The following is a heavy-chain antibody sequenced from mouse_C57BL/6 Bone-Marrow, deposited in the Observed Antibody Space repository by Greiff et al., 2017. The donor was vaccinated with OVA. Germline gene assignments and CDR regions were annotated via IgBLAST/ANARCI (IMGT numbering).Heavy chain of an antibody. D-gene: IGHD1-1*01. CDR2: IYPGSGSP. CDR3: ARDHYGSSLYAMDY. J-gene: IGHJ4*01. Sequence: VQLQQPGAELVKPGASVKMSCKASGYTFTSYWITWVKQRPGQGLEWIGDIYPGSGSPNYNEKFKSKATLTVDTSSSTAYMQLSSLTSEDSAIYYCARDHYGSSLYAMDYWGQGTSVTVSS. CDR1: GYTFTSYW. V-gene: IGHV1-55*01.